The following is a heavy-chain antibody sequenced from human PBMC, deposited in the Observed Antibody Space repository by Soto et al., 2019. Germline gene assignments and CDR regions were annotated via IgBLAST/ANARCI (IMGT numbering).Heavy chain of an antibody. CDR1: GFTFNDYT. CDR2: IRSKAYGGTT. V-gene: IGHV3-49*04. J-gene: IGHJ4*02. D-gene: IGHD2-8*01. Sequence: GGSLRLSCTACGFTFNDYTLSWVRQAPGKGLEWVGFIRSKAYGGTTEYAASVKGRFTISRDDSKSIAYLQMNSLKTEDTAVYYCTAGKLYPSLDFDYWGQGTLVTVSS. CDR3: TAGKLYPSLDFDY.